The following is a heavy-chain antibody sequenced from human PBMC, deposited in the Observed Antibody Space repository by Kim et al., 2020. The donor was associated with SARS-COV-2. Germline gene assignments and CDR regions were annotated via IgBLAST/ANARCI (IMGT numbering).Heavy chain of an antibody. CDR2: IKSKTDGGTT. CDR1: GFTFSNAW. CDR3: TTDRLPTYYYGSGSNFYQYFYDY. Sequence: GGSLRLSCAASGFTFSNAWMSWVRQAPGKGLEWVGRIKSKTDGGTTDYAAPVKGRFTISRDDSKNTLYLQMNSLKTEDTAVYYCTTDRLPTYYYGSGSNFYQYFYDYWGQGTLVTVSS. D-gene: IGHD3-10*01. V-gene: IGHV3-15*01. J-gene: IGHJ4*02.